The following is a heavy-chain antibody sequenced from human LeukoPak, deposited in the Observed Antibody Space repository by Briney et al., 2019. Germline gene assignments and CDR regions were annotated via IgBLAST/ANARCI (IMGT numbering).Heavy chain of an antibody. CDR2: IYFSGST. D-gene: IGHD5-18*01. CDR3: ARAGGDSYGYEFDN. CDR1: GGSLSCYF. Sequence: SDTLSLTCTVSGGSLSCYFWRWLRPPPGKGLAWIGYIYFSGSTNYHPPLKTRVTISVDTSKNQFSLKLSSVTAADTAVYYCARAGGDSYGYEFDNWGQGTLVTVSS. J-gene: IGHJ4*02. V-gene: IGHV4-59*07.